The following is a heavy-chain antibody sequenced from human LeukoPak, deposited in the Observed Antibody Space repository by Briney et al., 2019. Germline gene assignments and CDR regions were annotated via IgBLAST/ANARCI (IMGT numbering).Heavy chain of an antibody. V-gene: IGHV3-66*01. CDR2: IYSGGGT. D-gene: IGHD6-19*01. CDR3: ARVIAVAGYYFDY. Sequence: GGSLRLSCAASGFTVSSNYMSWVRQAPGKGLEWVSVIYSGGGTYYADSVKGRFTISRDNSKNTLYLQMNSLRAEDTAVYYCARVIAVAGYYFDYWGQGTLVTVSS. CDR1: GFTVSSNY. J-gene: IGHJ4*02.